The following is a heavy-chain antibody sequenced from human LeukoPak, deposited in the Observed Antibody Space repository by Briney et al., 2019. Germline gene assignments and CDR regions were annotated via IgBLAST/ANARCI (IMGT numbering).Heavy chain of an antibody. CDR3: AKDRDTFEYSSSDFDC. V-gene: IGHV3-30*18. CDR1: GFTFSSYG. CDR2: ISYDGSKK. D-gene: IGHD6-6*01. Sequence: GGSLRLSCAASGFTFSSYGMHWVRQAPGKGLEWVTIISYDGSKKYYADSVEGRVTISRDNSNNTLYLQMNSLRTEDTAVYYCAKDRDTFEYSSSDFDCWGQGTLVTVSS. J-gene: IGHJ4*02.